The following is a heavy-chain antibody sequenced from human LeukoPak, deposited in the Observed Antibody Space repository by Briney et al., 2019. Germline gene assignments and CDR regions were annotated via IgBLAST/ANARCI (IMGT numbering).Heavy chain of an antibody. Sequence: GGSLRLSCAASGFTFSSYAMSWARRAPGKGLEWVSVIYSGGSTYYADSVKGRFTISRDNSKNTLYLQMNSLRAEDTAVYYCARQMTHGAFDIWGQGTMVTVSS. CDR2: IYSGGST. J-gene: IGHJ3*02. CDR3: ARQMTHGAFDI. CDR1: GFTFSSYA. V-gene: IGHV3-66*04.